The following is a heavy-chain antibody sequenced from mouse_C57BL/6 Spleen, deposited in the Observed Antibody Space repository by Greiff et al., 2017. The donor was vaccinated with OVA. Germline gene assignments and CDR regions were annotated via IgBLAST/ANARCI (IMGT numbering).Heavy chain of an antibody. D-gene: IGHD1-1*01. CDR3: ARKDYGSSYDAMDY. CDR1: GYTFTSYW. CDR2: IYPGSGST. J-gene: IGHJ4*01. Sequence: QVQLQQSGAELVKPGASVKMSCKASGYTFTSYWITWVKQRPGQGLEWIGDIYPGSGSTNYNEKFKGKATLPVATSSSTAYMQLISLTSEDSAVYYCARKDYGSSYDAMDYWGQGTSVTVSS. V-gene: IGHV1-55*01.